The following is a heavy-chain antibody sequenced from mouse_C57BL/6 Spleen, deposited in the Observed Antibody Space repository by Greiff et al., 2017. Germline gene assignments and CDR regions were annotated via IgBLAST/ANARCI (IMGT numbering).Heavy chain of an antibody. CDR1: GYTFTSYW. D-gene: IGHD2-14*01. CDR3: ARSREYDPFYAMDY. Sequence: QVQLQQPGAELVKPGASVKLSCKASGYTFTSYWMNWVKQRPGRGLEWIGRIDPNCGGTKYNEKFNSKATLTVDKPSSTAYMQLSSLTSEDSAVYYDARSREYDPFYAMDYWGQGTSVTVSS. J-gene: IGHJ4*01. V-gene: IGHV1-72*01. CDR2: IDPNCGGT.